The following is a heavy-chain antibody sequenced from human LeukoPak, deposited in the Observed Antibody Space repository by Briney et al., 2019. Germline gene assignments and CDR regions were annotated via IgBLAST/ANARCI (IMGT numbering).Heavy chain of an antibody. V-gene: IGHV3-49*03. Sequence: GGSLRLSCTASGFTFGDYAMSWFRQAPGKGLEWVGFIRSKAYGGTREYAASVKGRFTISRDDSKNIAYLEMNSLKTEDTAVYYCSRGFDYDGWYFDLWGRGTLVTVSS. CDR2: IRSKAYGGTR. CDR1: GFTFGDYA. CDR3: SRGFDYDGWYFDL. D-gene: IGHD4-23*01. J-gene: IGHJ2*01.